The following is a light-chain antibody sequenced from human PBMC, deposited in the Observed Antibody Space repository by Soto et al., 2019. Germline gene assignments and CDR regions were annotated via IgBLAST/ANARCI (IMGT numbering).Light chain of an antibody. V-gene: IGLV2-14*01. CDR2: EVT. Sequence: QSALTQPASVSGSPGQSITISCTGTSSDIGAYNHVSWYQQYPGKAPTLMIYEVTNRPSGVSSRFSGSKSGNTASLTISGLQAEDEGDYYCRSYTTSDTWVFGGGTKVPVL. J-gene: IGLJ3*02. CDR1: SSDIGAYNH. CDR3: RSYTTSDTWV.